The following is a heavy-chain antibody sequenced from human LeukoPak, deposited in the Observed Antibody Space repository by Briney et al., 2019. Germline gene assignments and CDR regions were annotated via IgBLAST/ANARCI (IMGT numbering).Heavy chain of an antibody. D-gene: IGHD6-13*01. Sequence: GGSLRLSCAASGFTFSSYAMSWVRQAPGKGLEWVSAISGSGGSTYYADSVKGRFTISRDNPKNTLYLQMNSLRAEDTAVYYCANLPGYSSSWYPFDYWGQGPLVTVSS. V-gene: IGHV3-23*01. CDR3: ANLPGYSSSWYPFDY. CDR1: GFTFSSYA. J-gene: IGHJ4*02. CDR2: ISGSGGST.